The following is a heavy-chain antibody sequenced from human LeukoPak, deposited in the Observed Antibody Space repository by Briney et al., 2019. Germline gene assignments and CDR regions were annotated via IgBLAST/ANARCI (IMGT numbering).Heavy chain of an antibody. J-gene: IGHJ3*02. D-gene: IGHD3-10*01. Sequence: PGGSLRLSCAVSGFTFSSYWMNWVRQPPGKGLEWVSNIGTSSTTIYYADSVRGRFTISRDNAKNSLYLQMNSLRAEDTAVYYCASVGKPGITMVRGDAFDIWGQGTMVTVSS. CDR3: ASVGKPGITMVRGDAFDI. CDR2: IGTSSTTI. CDR1: GFTFSSYW. V-gene: IGHV3-48*01.